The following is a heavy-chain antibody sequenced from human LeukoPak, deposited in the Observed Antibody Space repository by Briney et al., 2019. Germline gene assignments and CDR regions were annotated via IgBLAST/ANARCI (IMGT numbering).Heavy chain of an antibody. J-gene: IGHJ1*01. Sequence: PGGSLRLSCAASGFTFSTYSMNWVRQAPGKGLEWVSSISSSGSYIYYADSVKGRFTISRDNAKNSLYLQMNSLRAEDTAVYYCTSYLAEYFQHWGQGTLVTVSS. V-gene: IGHV3-21*01. CDR1: GFTFSTYS. CDR3: TSYLAEYFQH. CDR2: ISSSGSYI.